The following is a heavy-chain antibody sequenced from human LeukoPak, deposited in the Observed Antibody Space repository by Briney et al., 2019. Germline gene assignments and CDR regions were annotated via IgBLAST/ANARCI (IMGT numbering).Heavy chain of an antibody. D-gene: IGHD2-2*01. Sequence: ASVKVSCKASGGTFSSYAISWVRQAPGQGLEWMGGISAYNGNTNYAQKLQGRVTMTTNTSTSTAYMELRSLRSDDTAVYYCARGWYDQLLDYWGQGTLVTVSS. J-gene: IGHJ4*02. CDR2: ISAYNGNT. V-gene: IGHV1-18*01. CDR1: GGTFSSYA. CDR3: ARGWYDQLLDY.